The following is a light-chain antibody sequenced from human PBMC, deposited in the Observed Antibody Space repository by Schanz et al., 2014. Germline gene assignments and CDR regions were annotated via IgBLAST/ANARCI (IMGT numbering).Light chain of an antibody. Sequence: QSALTQPASVSGSPGQSITISCTGTSSDVGGYNYVSWYQQHPGKAPKLMISEVSKRPSGVPDRFSGSKSGNTASLTISGLQAEDEADYYCGSYAGSHNYVFGTGTKLTVL. CDR3: GSYAGSHNYV. J-gene: IGLJ1*01. CDR1: SSDVGGYNY. V-gene: IGLV2-8*01. CDR2: EVS.